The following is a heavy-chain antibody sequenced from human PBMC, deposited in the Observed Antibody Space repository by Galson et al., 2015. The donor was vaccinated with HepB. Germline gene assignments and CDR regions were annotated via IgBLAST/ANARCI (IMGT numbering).Heavy chain of an antibody. V-gene: IGHV3-15*01. CDR1: GFTFSNTW. Sequence: SLRLSCAASGFTFSNTWMSWVRQAPGKGLEWVGRIKSKTDGGTTDYAAPVKGRFIISRDDSKNTLYLQMNSLRTEDTAVYYCTTEGVTPYPPDYDFWSGYPEDYWGQGTLVTVSS. CDR3: TTEGVTPYPPDYDFWSGYPEDY. D-gene: IGHD3-3*01. J-gene: IGHJ4*02. CDR2: IKSKTDGGTT.